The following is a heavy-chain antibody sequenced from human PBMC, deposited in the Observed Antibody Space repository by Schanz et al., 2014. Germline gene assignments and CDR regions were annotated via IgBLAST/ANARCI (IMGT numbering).Heavy chain of an antibody. Sequence: WTWIRHPPGKGLEWIGYIFFRGRTYYNPSLKSRVTISIDTSKNQFSLRLTSVTAADTAVYYCYGMDVWGQGTTVTVSS. CDR2: IFFRGRT. J-gene: IGHJ6*02. V-gene: IGHV4-30-4*07. CDR3: YGMDV.